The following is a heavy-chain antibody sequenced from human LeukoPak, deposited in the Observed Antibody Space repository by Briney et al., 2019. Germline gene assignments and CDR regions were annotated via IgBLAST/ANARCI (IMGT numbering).Heavy chain of an antibody. J-gene: IGHJ5*02. CDR3: ARDLCTSSSCRNNRIAP. CDR1: GDSISSKSAA. Sequence: SQTLSLTCPIAGDSISSKSAAWNWIRQSPSRGLEWLGRTYYRSKWYNNYAISVKSRITINPDTSKNQFSLQLNSVTPEDTAVYCCARDLCTSSSCRNNRIAPWGQGTLVTVSS. CDR2: TYYRSKWYN. D-gene: IGHD2-2*01. V-gene: IGHV6-1*01.